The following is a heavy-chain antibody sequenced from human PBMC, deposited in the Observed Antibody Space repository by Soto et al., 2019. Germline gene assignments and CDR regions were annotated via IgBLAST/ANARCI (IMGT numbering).Heavy chain of an antibody. D-gene: IGHD5-12*01. CDR2: VYYTGST. CDR3: ARSGPRRDGYNLDY. CDR1: GGSISGYY. J-gene: IGHJ4*02. Sequence: QVQLQESGPGLVKPSETLSLTCTVSGGSISGYYWSWIRQPPGKGLEWIGYVYYTGSTYYNPSLMSRVTISVDTSKNLFPLKLSSVTAADTAVYYCARSGPRRDGYNLDYWGQGTLVTVSS. V-gene: IGHV4-59*08.